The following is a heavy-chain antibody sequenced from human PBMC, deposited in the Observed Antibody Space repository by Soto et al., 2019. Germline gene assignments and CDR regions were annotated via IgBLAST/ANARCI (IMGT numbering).Heavy chain of an antibody. J-gene: IGHJ3*01. D-gene: IGHD3-9*01. CDR3: AGETSECAFLAGPTVFDF. CDR1: GGSFSGYY. Sequence: QVQLQQWGAGLLKPSETLSLTCTVSGGSFSGYYWSWIRQPPGKGLEWIGEINHSGSTDYNPSLTRRVTISIDKSKTQMSLKLNSVTAADTAAYYCAGETSECAFLAGPTVFDFWGQVTLVTVSS. V-gene: IGHV4-34*02. CDR2: INHSGST.